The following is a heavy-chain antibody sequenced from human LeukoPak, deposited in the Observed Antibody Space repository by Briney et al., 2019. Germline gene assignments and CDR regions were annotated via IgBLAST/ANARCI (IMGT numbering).Heavy chain of an antibody. Sequence: PSETLSLTCTVSGGSISSYYWVWIRQPPGKGLEWIGNMHYSGSTYYNPSLKSRVTISVDTSKNQFSLKLSSVTAADTAVYYCARRVSSTSWFDYWGQGTLVTVSS. CDR1: GGSISSYY. CDR2: MHYSGST. V-gene: IGHV4-39*01. D-gene: IGHD2-2*01. J-gene: IGHJ4*02. CDR3: ARRVSSTSWFDY.